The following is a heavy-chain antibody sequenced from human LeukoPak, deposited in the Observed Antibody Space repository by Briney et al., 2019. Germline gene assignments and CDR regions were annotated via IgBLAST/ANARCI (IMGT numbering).Heavy chain of an antibody. CDR2: IYYSGST. CDR1: GGSISSSSYY. CDR3: ARGRFTMVRGVTNWFDP. V-gene: IGHV4-39*01. Sequence: SETLSLTCTVSGGSISSSSYYWGWIRQPPGKGLEWVGSIYYSGSTYYNPSLKSRVTISVDTSKNQFSLKLSSVTAADTAVYYCARGRFTMVRGVTNWFDPWGQGTLVTVSS. D-gene: IGHD3-10*01. J-gene: IGHJ5*02.